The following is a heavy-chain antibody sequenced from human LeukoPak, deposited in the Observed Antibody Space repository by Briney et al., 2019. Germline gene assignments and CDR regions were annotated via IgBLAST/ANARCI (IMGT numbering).Heavy chain of an antibody. CDR3: AREGANYGAGYFQH. CDR2: ISSSSSTI. J-gene: IGHJ1*01. D-gene: IGHD4-17*01. Sequence: GGSLRLSCAAPGFTFSSYSMNWVRQAPGKGLEWVSYISSSSSTIYYADSVKGRFTISRDNAKNSLYLQMNSLRAEDTAVYYCAREGANYGAGYFQHWGQGTLVTVSS. CDR1: GFTFSSYS. V-gene: IGHV3-48*01.